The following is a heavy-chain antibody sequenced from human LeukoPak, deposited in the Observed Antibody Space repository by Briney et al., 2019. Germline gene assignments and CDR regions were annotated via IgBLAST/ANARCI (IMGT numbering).Heavy chain of an antibody. V-gene: IGHV4-34*01. Sequence: SETLSLTCAVYGESFSGYYWSWIRQSPGKGLEWLGEIDHSGSTNYNPSLKSRVTISVGMSRNQFSLKVTSVTAVDTAVYYCARGLSGTYYYYYYYSMDVWGQGTTVTVSS. CDR1: GESFSGYY. CDR2: IDHSGST. CDR3: ARGLSGTYYYYYYYSMDV. D-gene: IGHD1-26*01. J-gene: IGHJ6*02.